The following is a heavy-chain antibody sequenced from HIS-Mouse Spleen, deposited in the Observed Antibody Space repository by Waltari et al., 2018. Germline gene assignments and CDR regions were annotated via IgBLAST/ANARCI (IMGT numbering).Heavy chain of an antibody. V-gene: IGHV4-38-2*02. CDR2: IYHSGST. Sequence: QVQLQESGPGLLKHSQTLSLTCTVPGYSISSGYYWGWIRQHPGKGLEWIGSIYHSGSTYYNPSLKSRVTISVDTSKNQFSLKLSSVTAADTAVYYCARVKTWGQGTLVTVSS. CDR1: GYSISSGYY. CDR3: ARVKT. J-gene: IGHJ5*02.